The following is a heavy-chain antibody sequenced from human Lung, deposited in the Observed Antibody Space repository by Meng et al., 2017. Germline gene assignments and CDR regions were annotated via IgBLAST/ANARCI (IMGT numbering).Heavy chain of an antibody. CDR1: GGSFSDYY. D-gene: IGHD4-11*01. Sequence: QVQLQQVGAGLVKPSETLSRACVVSGGSFSDYYWSWTRQPPGKGLEWIGEINHSGSTNYNPSLESRATISVDTSQNNLSLKLSSVTAADSAVYYCARGPTTMAHDFDYWGQGTLVTVSS. CDR3: ARGPTTMAHDFDY. V-gene: IGHV4-34*01. J-gene: IGHJ4*02. CDR2: INHSGST.